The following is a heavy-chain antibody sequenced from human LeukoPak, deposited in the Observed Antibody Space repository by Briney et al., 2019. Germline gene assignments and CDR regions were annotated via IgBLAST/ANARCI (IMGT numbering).Heavy chain of an antibody. V-gene: IGHV3-74*03. J-gene: IGHJ5*02. CDR3: ARGSTTVTTKDWFDP. Sequence: GESLKISCAASGFTFSSYWMHWVRQVPGKGLVWVARINTYGTSTTYGDSVEGRFTISRDNAKNTLYLEMNSLRDDDTAVYYCARGSTTVTTKDWFDPWGQGTQVTVSS. CDR2: INTYGTST. D-gene: IGHD4-17*01. CDR1: GFTFSSYW.